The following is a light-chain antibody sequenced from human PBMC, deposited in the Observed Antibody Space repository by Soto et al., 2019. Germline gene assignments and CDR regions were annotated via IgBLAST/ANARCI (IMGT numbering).Light chain of an antibody. CDR2: QDS. V-gene: IGLV3-1*01. Sequence: SYELTQPPSVSVSPGQTASITCSGDKLGDKYACWYQQKPGQSPVLVIYQDSKRPSGIPERFSGSNSGNTATLTISGTQAIDEAAYYCQAWDNLTMVFGGGTHLTVL. CDR1: KLGDKY. CDR3: QAWDNLTMV. J-gene: IGLJ2*01.